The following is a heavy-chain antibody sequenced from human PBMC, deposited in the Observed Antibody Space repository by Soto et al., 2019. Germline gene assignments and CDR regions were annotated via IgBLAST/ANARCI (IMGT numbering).Heavy chain of an antibody. V-gene: IGHV2-5*02. Sequence: SGPTLVNPTQTLTLTCTFSGFSLSTSGVGVGWIRQPPGKALEWLAPIYWDDDKRYSPSLKSRLTITKDTSKNQVVLTMTNMDLVDTATYYCARSDYDFWLAFWGKGTTVTVSS. J-gene: IGHJ6*04. CDR1: GFSLSTSGVG. CDR2: IYWDDDK. CDR3: ARSDYDFWLAF. D-gene: IGHD3-3*01.